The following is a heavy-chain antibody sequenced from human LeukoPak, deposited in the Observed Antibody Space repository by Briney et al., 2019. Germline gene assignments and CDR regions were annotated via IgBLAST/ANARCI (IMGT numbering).Heavy chain of an antibody. CDR2: IYHNGST. CDR3: ANGQLRFEDFDY. CDR1: GGSISSGGYY. V-gene: IGHV4-30-2*01. J-gene: IGHJ4*02. Sequence: SETLSLTCTVSGGSISSGGYYWSWIRQPPGKGLEWIGYIYHNGSTCYNPSLKSRVTISVDTSKNQFSLKLSSVTAADTAVYYCANGQLRFEDFDYWGQGTLVTISS. D-gene: IGHD5-18*01.